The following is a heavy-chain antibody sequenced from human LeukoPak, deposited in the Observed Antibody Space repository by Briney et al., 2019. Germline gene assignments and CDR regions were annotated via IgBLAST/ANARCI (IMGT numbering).Heavy chain of an antibody. J-gene: IGHJ6*02. Sequence: GASVKVSCKASGYTFTGYYMHWVRRAPGQGLEWMGWINPNSGGTNYAQKFQGRVTMTRDTSISTAYMELSRLRSDDTAVYYCARDLASIYCSGGSCWSTSYYYYGMDVWGQGTTVTVSS. CDR3: ARDLASIYCSGGSCWSTSYYYYGMDV. D-gene: IGHD2-15*01. V-gene: IGHV1-2*02. CDR1: GYTFTGYY. CDR2: INPNSGGT.